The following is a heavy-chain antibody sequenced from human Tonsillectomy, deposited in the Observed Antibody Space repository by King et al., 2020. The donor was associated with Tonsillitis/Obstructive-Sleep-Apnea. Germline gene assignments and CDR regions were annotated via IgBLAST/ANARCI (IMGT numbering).Heavy chain of an antibody. CDR1: GCNFTTYW. Sequence: EVQLVESGAELRKPGESLKISCEASGCNFTTYWIGWVRQMPGKGLEWMGIINPADSDTTYSPSFQGQLTISVDKSIATAYLQWSSLKASDTAMYYCARPDDYVWGSYRHPGAFHIWGQGTMVTVSS. V-gene: IGHV5-51*01. CDR3: ARPDDYVWGSYRHPGAFHI. CDR2: INPADSDT. D-gene: IGHD3-16*02. J-gene: IGHJ3*02.